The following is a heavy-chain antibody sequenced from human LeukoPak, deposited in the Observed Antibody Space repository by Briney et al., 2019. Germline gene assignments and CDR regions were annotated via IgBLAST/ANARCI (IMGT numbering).Heavy chain of an antibody. V-gene: IGHV1-69*05. J-gene: IGHJ4*02. D-gene: IGHD2-8*01. CDR3: ASSYCTNGVCQPSTFDY. Sequence: SVKVSCKASGGTFSSYAISWVRQAPGQGLEWMGGIIPIFGTANYAQKFQGRVTITRDTSASTAYMELSSLRSEDMAVYYCASSYCTNGVCQPSTFDYWGQGTLVTVSS. CDR1: GGTFSSYA. CDR2: IIPIFGTA.